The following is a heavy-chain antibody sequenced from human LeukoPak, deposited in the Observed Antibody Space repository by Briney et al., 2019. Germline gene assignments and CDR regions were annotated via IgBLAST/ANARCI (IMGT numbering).Heavy chain of an antibody. CDR3: ARRRGNFWTDYYAFDY. J-gene: IGHJ4*02. V-gene: IGHV4-39*01. CDR2: IYYSGSA. Sequence: SETLSLTCTVSGGSISSAGYYWAWIRQPPGKGLEWIGSIYYSGSAYYNPSLKSRVAISVDTSKSQFSLSLSSATAADTAVFYCARRRGNFWTDYYAFDYWGLGTLVTVSS. D-gene: IGHD3/OR15-3a*01. CDR1: GGSISSAGYY.